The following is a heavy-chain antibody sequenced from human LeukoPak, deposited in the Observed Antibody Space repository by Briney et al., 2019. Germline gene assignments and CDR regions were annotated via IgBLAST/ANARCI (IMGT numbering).Heavy chain of an antibody. V-gene: IGHV4-34*01. CDR1: GGSFSGYY. CDR3: ARGIRKGIAAAGY. Sequence: SETLSLTCAVYGGSFSGYYWSWIRQPPGKGLEWIGEINHSGSTNYNPSLKSRVTISVDTSKNQFSLKLGSVTAADTAVYYCARGIRKGIAAAGYWGQGTLVTVSS. CDR2: INHSGST. D-gene: IGHD6-13*01. J-gene: IGHJ4*02.